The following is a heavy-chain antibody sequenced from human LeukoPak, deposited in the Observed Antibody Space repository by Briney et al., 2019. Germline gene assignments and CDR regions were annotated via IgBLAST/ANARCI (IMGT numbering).Heavy chain of an antibody. CDR3: ATLPWWDHMGGYYFDY. CDR1: GYTLTELS. D-gene: IGHD3-10*01. J-gene: IGHJ4*02. Sequence: GASVKVSCKVSGYTLTELSMHWVRQAPGKGPEWMGGFDPEDGETIYAQKFQGRVTMTEDTSTDTAYMGLSSLRSEDTAVYYCATLPWWDHMGGYYFDYWGQGTLVTVSS. V-gene: IGHV1-24*01. CDR2: FDPEDGET.